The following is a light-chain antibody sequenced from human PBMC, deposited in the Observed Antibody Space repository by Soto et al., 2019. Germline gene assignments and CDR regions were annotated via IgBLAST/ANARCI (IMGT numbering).Light chain of an antibody. CDR3: QQYNNWPPEYT. CDR1: QSVSSN. CDR2: GAS. J-gene: IGKJ2*01. V-gene: IGKV3-15*01. Sequence: EIVMTQSPATLSVSPGERATLSCRASQSVSSNLAWYQQKPGQAPRLLIYGASTRATVIPARFIGSGSGTEFTLTISSLQSEDFAVYYCQQYNNWPPEYTFGQGTKLEIK.